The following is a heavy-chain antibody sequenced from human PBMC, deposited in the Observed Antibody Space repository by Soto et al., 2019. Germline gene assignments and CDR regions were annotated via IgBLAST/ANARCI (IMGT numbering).Heavy chain of an antibody. V-gene: IGHV1-46*01. Sequence: ASVKVSCTACGYTFTSYYMHCVRQAPGQGLEWMGIINPSGGSTSYAQKFQGRVTMTRDTSTSTVYMELSSLRSEDTAVYYCARLDPVPYSSGWYYFDYWGQGTLVTVSS. CDR2: INPSGGST. J-gene: IGHJ4*02. CDR3: ARLDPVPYSSGWYYFDY. D-gene: IGHD6-19*01. CDR1: GYTFTSYY.